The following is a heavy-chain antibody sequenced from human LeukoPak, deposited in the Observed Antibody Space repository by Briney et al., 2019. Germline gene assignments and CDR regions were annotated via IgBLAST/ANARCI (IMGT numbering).Heavy chain of an antibody. CDR1: GFPFSSYW. CDR2: IKQDGSEK. J-gene: IGHJ4*02. V-gene: IGHV3-7*03. D-gene: IGHD3-22*01. CDR3: ASLDSSGYYYPNY. Sequence: GGSLRLSCVASGFPFSSYWMSWVRQAPGKGLEWVANIKQDGSEKYYVDSVKGRFTISRDNAKNSLYLQMNSLRAEDTAVYYCASLDSSGYYYPNYWGQGTLVTVSS.